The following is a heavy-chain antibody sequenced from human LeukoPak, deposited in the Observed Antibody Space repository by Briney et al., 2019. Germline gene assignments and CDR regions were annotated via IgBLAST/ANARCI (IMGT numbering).Heavy chain of an antibody. V-gene: IGHV4-59*08. CDR1: GDSIRSFN. J-gene: IGHJ5*02. CDR2: IYYSGST. CDR3: ARGGMIKVDP. Sequence: ASETLSLTCTVSGDSIRSFNWNWIRQPPGKGLEWIGYIYYSGSTNYNPSLKSRAIISVDTSKNQFSLKLSSVTAADTAVYYCARGGMIKVDPWGQGTLVTVSS. D-gene: IGHD3-16*01.